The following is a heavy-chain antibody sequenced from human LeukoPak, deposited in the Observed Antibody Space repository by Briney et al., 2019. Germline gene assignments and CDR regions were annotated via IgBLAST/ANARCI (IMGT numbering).Heavy chain of an antibody. Sequence: SQTLSLTCTVSGGSISSGSYYWSWIRQPAGKGLEWIGRIYTSGSTNYNPSLKSRVTISVDTSKNQFSLKLSSVTAADTAVYYCARETFGVVRPSDAFDIWGQGTMVTVSS. V-gene: IGHV4-61*02. CDR1: GGSISSGSYY. D-gene: IGHD3-3*01. CDR2: IYTSGST. CDR3: ARETFGVVRPSDAFDI. J-gene: IGHJ3*02.